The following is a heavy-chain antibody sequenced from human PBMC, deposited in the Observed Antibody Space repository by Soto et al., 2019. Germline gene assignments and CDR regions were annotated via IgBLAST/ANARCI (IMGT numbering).Heavy chain of an antibody. Sequence: EVQLLESGGGLVQPGGSLRLSCTASGFNFGNYAMGWARQAPGKGLEWLASLAVPYTGAQTYYADSVAGRLTVSRDDSKNTFYLELNSLRGEDTAVYYCARDHWDCSGGGCNPHQLNFFAMDVWGQGTTVTVSS. J-gene: IGHJ6*02. V-gene: IGHV3-23*01. CDR1: GFNFGNYA. CDR3: ARDHWDCSGGGCNPHQLNFFAMDV. CDR2: VPYTGAQT. D-gene: IGHD2-15*01.